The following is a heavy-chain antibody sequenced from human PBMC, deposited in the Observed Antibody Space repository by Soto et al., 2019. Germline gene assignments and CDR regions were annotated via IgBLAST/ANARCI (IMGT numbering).Heavy chain of an antibody. D-gene: IGHD5-18*01. CDR1: GDSTRSSTYY. J-gene: IGHJ4*02. CDR2: IYYTGST. Sequence: QMQLQESGPGLVKPSETLSLTCTVSGDSTRSSTYYWGWIRQPPGKGLEWIGTIYYTGSTYYNPSLKSRVTISADKSKNQISLKLTSVTAADTAVYYCARHGSDYGYLLGDFDYWGQGTLVTVSS. CDR3: ARHGSDYGYLLGDFDY. V-gene: IGHV4-39*01.